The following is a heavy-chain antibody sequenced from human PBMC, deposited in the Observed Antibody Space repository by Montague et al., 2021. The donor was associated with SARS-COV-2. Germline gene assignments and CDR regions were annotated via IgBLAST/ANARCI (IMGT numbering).Heavy chain of an antibody. Sequence: SETLSLTCTVSGGSISSSNYYWGWIRQPPGMGLEWIGNMYYSGSTYYNPSLKSRVTISIDTPKNQFSLKLSSVTAADTAVYYCARDDIVLQGVTKGMDVWGQGTTVTVSS. CDR3: ARDDIVLQGVTKGMDV. J-gene: IGHJ6*02. CDR2: MYYSGST. V-gene: IGHV4-39*07. CDR1: GGSISSSNYY. D-gene: IGHD3-10*01.